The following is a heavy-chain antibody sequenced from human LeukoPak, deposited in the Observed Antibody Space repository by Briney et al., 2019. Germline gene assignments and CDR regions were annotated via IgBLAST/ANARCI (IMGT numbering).Heavy chain of an antibody. CDR1: GFTFSSHA. V-gene: IGHV3-23*01. CDR3: AKGVKTRPFGGVINY. J-gene: IGHJ4*02. D-gene: IGHD3-16*02. CDR2: ISISGGST. Sequence: PGGSLRLSCAASGFTFSSHAMSWVRQAPGKGLEWVSAISISGGSTYYTDSVKGRFTISRDNSKNTLYLQMNSLRAEDTAVYYCAKGVKTRPFGGVINYWGQGTLVTVSS.